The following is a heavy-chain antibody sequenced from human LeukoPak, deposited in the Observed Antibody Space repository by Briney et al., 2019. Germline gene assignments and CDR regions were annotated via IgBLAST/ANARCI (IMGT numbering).Heavy chain of an antibody. J-gene: IGHJ4*02. D-gene: IGHD3-10*01. CDR3: ARDRITMVRGVISLDY. CDR1: GFTFSSYW. CDR2: IKQDGSEK. Sequence: GGSLRLSCAASGFTFSSYWMSWVRQAPGKGLEWVANIKQDGSEKYYVDSVKGRFTISRDNAKNSLYLQMNSLRAEDTAVYYCARDRITMVRGVISLDYWGQGTLVTVSS. V-gene: IGHV3-7*01.